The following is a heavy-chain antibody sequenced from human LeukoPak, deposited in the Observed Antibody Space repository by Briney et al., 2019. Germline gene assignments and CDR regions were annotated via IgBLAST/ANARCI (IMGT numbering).Heavy chain of an antibody. V-gene: IGHV1-69*06. CDR2: IIPIFGTA. J-gene: IGHJ4*02. CDR1: GGTFSSYA. Sequence: SVKVSCKASGGTFSSYAISWVRQAPGQGLEWMGGIIPIFGTANYAQKFQGRVTITADKSTNTAYMELSSLRSDDTAVYYCARAVQVTTGGLFDYWGQGTLVTVSS. CDR3: ARAVQVTTGGLFDY. D-gene: IGHD4-17*01.